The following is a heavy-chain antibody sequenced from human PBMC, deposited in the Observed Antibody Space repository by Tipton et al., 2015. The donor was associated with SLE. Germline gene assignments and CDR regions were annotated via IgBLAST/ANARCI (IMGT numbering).Heavy chain of an antibody. CDR3: AMTEWELDWYFDL. CDR2: VYYSGFT. CDR1: GGSISSSNW. V-gene: IGHV4-4*02. D-gene: IGHD1-26*01. Sequence: TLSLTCAVSGGSISSSNWWSWVRQPPGKGLEWIGYVYYSGFTNYNPSLKSRVTISVDTSKNQFSLKLSSVTAADTAVYYCAMTEWELDWYFDLWGRGTLVTVSS. J-gene: IGHJ2*01.